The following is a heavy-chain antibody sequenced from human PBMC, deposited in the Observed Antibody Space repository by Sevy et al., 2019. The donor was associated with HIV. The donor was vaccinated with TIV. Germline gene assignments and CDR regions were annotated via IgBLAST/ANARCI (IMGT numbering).Heavy chain of an antibody. CDR2: IYPGDSDT. J-gene: IGHJ4*02. D-gene: IGHD3-10*01. CDR3: ARQRDGITMVRGVIITRPLYDY. V-gene: IGHV5-51*01. CDR1: GYSFTSYW. Sequence: GQSLKISCKGSGYSFTSYWIGWVRQMTGKGLQWMGIIYPGDSDTRHSPSFQGQVTISADKSISTAYLQWSSLKASDTAMYYCARQRDGITMVRGVIITRPLYDYWGQGTLVTVSS.